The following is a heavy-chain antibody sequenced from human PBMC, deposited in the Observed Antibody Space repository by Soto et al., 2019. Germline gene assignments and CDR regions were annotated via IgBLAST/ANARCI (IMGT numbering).Heavy chain of an antibody. CDR3: ARGMYCYDSSASDY. V-gene: IGHV1-18*04. CDR1: GYTFTSYG. Sequence: GASVKVSCKASGYTFTSYGMSWVRQAPGQGLEWMGWISAYNGNTNYAQKLQGRVTMTTDTSTSTAYMELRSLRSDDTAVYYCARGMYCYDSSASDYWGQGTLVTVSS. J-gene: IGHJ4*02. D-gene: IGHD3-22*01. CDR2: ISAYNGNT.